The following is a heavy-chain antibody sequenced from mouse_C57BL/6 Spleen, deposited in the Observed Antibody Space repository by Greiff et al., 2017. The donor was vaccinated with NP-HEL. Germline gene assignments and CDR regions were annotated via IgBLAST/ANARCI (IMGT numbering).Heavy chain of an antibody. CDR2: INPSNGGT. V-gene: IGHV1-53*01. CDR3: ARSYYDYDVGYWYFDV. D-gene: IGHD2-4*01. Sequence: QVQLQQPGTELVKPGASVKLSCKASGYTFTSYWMHWVKQRPGQGLEWIGNINPSNGGTNYNEKFKSKATLTVDKSSSTAYMQLSSLTSEDSAVYYCARSYYDYDVGYWYFDVWGTGTTVTVSS. CDR1: GYTFTSYW. J-gene: IGHJ1*03.